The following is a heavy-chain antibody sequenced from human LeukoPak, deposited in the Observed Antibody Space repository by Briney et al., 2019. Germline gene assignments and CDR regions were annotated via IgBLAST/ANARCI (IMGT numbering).Heavy chain of an antibody. V-gene: IGHV4-4*07. Sequence: SETLSLTCTVSGGSTINYFRSWIRQPAGKGLEWIGHIYTSGTTHYNPYPKNRVTISLDTSKSQFSLQLNSVTAADTAVYYCARAEGSGSGAYTLDYWGQGILVTVSS. CDR1: GGSTINYF. CDR3: ARAEGSGSGAYTLDY. CDR2: IYTSGTT. J-gene: IGHJ4*02. D-gene: IGHD3-10*01.